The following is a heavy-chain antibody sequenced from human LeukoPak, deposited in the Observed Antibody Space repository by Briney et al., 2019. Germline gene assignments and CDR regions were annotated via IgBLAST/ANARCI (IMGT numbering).Heavy chain of an antibody. Sequence: GGSLRLSCAASGFTFDEYGMSWVRQAPGKGLEWVSGINWNGGSTGYADSVKGRFTISRDNAKNSLYLQMNSLRAEDTALYYCAIVGLEYQLLVYFQHWGESTLVTVSS. CDR3: AIVGLEYQLLVYFQH. CDR1: GFTFDEYG. D-gene: IGHD2-2*01. V-gene: IGHV3-20*04. CDR2: INWNGGST. J-gene: IGHJ1*01.